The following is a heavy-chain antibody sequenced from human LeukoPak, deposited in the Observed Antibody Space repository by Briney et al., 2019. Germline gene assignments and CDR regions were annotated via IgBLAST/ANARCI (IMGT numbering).Heavy chain of an antibody. J-gene: IGHJ4*02. Sequence: SQTLSLTCTVSSGSINSGGSYWSWIRQPPGKGLEWIGYIYHSGSTYYNPSLESRVTISIDRSKNQFSLKLSSATAADTAVYYCARRGPFLDYWGQGTLVTVSS. V-gene: IGHV4-30-2*01. CDR3: ARRGPFLDY. CDR2: IYHSGST. CDR1: SGSINSGGSY.